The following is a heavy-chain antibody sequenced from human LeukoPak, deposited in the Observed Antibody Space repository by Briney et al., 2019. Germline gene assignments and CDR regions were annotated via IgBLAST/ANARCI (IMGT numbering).Heavy chain of an antibody. D-gene: IGHD5-18*01. J-gene: IGHJ4*02. Sequence: GGSLRLSCAASGFSFSTYWMTWVRQAPGKGLEWLASIRYDGSATYYVDSVKGRFTISRDNAKNSLFLQKNSLRVEDTALYYCATSLDTAAGPYWGRGTLVTVSS. CDR3: ATSLDTAAGPY. CDR1: GFSFSTYW. V-gene: IGHV3-7*01. CDR2: IRYDGSAT.